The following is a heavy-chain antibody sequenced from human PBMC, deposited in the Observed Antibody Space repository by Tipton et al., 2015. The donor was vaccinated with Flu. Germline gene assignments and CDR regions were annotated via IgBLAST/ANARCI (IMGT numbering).Heavy chain of an antibody. CDR1: GGSISSYY. Sequence: TLSLTCTVSGGSISSYYWSWIRQPPGKGLEWIGYIYYSGSTNYNPSLKSRVTISVDTSKNQFSLKLTSVTAADTAVYYCARRDYSNYVSEPKSWFDPWGQGTLVTVSS. J-gene: IGHJ5*02. V-gene: IGHV4-59*08. D-gene: IGHD4-11*01. CDR3: ARRDYSNYVSEPKSWFDP. CDR2: IYYSGST.